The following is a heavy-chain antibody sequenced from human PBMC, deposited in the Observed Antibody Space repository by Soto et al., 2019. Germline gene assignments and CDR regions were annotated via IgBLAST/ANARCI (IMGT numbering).Heavy chain of an antibody. CDR3: ARDLRSKGPTGAFDI. V-gene: IGHV3-30-3*01. D-gene: IGHD2-2*01. Sequence: LRLSCAASGFTFSSYAMHWVRQAPGKGLEWVAVISYDGSNKYYADSVKGRFTISRDNSKNTLYLQMNSLRAEDTAVYYCARDLRSKGPTGAFDIWGQGTMVTVSS. CDR2: ISYDGSNK. CDR1: GFTFSSYA. J-gene: IGHJ3*02.